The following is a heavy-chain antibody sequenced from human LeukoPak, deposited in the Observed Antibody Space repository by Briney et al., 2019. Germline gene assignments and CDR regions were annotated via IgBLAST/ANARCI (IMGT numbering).Heavy chain of an antibody. J-gene: IGHJ4*02. CDR3: ARHPSPLGDFWSGGWRGYFDY. CDR1: GGSISSSSYY. CDR2: IYYSGST. Sequence: SETLSLTCTVSGGSISSSSYYWGWIRQPPGKGLEWIGSIYYSGSTYYNPSLKSRVTISVDTSKNQFSLKLSSVTAADTAVYYCARHPSPLGDFWSGGWRGYFDYWGQGTLVTVSS. D-gene: IGHD3-3*01. V-gene: IGHV4-39*01.